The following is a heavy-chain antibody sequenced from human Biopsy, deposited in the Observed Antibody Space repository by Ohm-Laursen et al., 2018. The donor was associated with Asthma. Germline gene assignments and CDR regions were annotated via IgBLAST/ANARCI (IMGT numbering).Heavy chain of an antibody. Sequence: ATVKISCKTSGYTFNSAGITWVRQAPGQGLEWMGWISVYNGNTKVAQKLQDRVTMITDTSTSTAYMELRSLRSEDTAVYFCARTVDYSHYYGIDVWGQGTTVTVS. CDR3: ARTVDYSHYYGIDV. V-gene: IGHV1-18*01. D-gene: IGHD4-23*01. CDR1: GYTFNSAG. J-gene: IGHJ6*02. CDR2: ISVYNGNT.